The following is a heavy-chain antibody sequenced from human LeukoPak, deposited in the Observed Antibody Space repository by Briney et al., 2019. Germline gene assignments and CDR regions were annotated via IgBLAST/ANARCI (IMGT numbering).Heavy chain of an antibody. CDR2: ISSSSSYI. Sequence: HGGSLRLSCAASGFTFSSYSMNWVRQAPGKGLEWVSSISSSSSYIYYADSVKGRFTISRDNAKNSLYLQMNSLRAEDTAVYYCARALIFYYDSSGYYPTGYWGQGTLVTVSS. D-gene: IGHD3-22*01. V-gene: IGHV3-21*01. J-gene: IGHJ4*02. CDR1: GFTFSSYS. CDR3: ARALIFYYDSSGYYPTGY.